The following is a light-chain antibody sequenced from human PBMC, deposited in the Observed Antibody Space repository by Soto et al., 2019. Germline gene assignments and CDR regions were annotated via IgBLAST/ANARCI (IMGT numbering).Light chain of an antibody. CDR1: QSVSISY. CDR3: QQYGSSPRT. V-gene: IGKV3-20*01. CDR2: GTS. J-gene: IGKJ1*01. Sequence: EIVLTQSPDTLSLSPGERATLSCRASQSVSISYLAWNQQKPGQAPRLLIYGTSSRATGIPDRFSGSGSGTDFTLTISRLEPEDFAVYYCQQYGSSPRTFGQGTKVEIK.